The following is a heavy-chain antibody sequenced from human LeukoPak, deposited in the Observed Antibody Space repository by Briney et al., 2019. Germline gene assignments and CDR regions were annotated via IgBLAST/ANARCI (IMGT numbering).Heavy chain of an antibody. D-gene: IGHD4-17*01. CDR1: GFTFSSYG. V-gene: IGHV3-33*06. CDR3: AKDWSYGELGAFDI. CDR2: IWYDGSNK. Sequence: PGRSLRLSCAASGFTFSSYGVHWVRQAPGKGLEWVAVIWYDGSNKYYADSVKGRFTISRDNSKNTLYLQMNSLRAEDTAVYYCAKDWSYGELGAFDIWGQGTMVTVSS. J-gene: IGHJ3*02.